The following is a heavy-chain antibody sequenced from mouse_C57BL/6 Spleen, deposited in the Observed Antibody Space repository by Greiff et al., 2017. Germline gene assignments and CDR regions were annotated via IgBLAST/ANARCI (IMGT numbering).Heavy chain of an antibody. CDR2: ISGGGGNT. D-gene: IGHD1-1*01. CDR1: GFTFSSYT. J-gene: IGHJ4*01. CDR3: ARVLLRYYAMDY. V-gene: IGHV5-9*01. Sequence: EVMLVESGGGLVKPGGSLKLSCAASGFTFSSYTMSWVRQTPEKRLAWVATISGGGGNTYYPDSVKGRFTISRDNAKNTLYLQMSSLRSEDTALYYCARVLLRYYAMDYWGQGTSVTVSS.